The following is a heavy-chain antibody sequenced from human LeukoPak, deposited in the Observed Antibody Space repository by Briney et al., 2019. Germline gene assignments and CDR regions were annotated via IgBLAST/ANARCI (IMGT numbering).Heavy chain of an antibody. Sequence: GGSLRLSCAASAFTFSSYGMHWVRQAPGKGLEWVAYIQYDRTNEQYAHSVKGRFRISRDNSNNILYLQMNSLRTEDTAVYYCAKDKRGYSYGEYYFDYWGQGTLVTVSS. J-gene: IGHJ4*02. CDR2: IQYDRTNE. D-gene: IGHD5-18*01. V-gene: IGHV3-30*02. CDR3: AKDKRGYSYGEYYFDY. CDR1: AFTFSSYG.